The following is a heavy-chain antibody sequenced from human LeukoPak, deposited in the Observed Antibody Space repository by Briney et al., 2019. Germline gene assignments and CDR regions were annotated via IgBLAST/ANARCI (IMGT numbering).Heavy chain of an antibody. D-gene: IGHD2-15*01. J-gene: IGHJ4*02. V-gene: IGHV3-30*18. CDR2: ISYDGGNK. Sequence: PGRSLRLSCAASGFTFSSYGMHWVRQAPVKGLEWVAVISYDGGNKYYADSVKGRFTISRDNSKNTLYLQMNSLRAEDTAVYYCAKDVGYCSGGSSWCYFAYWGQGTLVTVSS. CDR1: GFTFSSYG. CDR3: AKDVGYCSGGSSWCYFAY.